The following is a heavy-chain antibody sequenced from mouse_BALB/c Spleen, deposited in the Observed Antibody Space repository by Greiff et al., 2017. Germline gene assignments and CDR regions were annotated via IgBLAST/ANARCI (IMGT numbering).Heavy chain of an antibody. D-gene: IGHD2-14*01. Sequence: EVQVVESGGGLVKPGGSLKLSCAASGFAFSSYDMSWVRQTPEKRLEWVAYISRGGGSTYYPDTVKGRFTISRDNAKNTLYLQMSSLKSEDTAMYYCARDRYDGDFDYWGQGTTLTVSA. CDR3: ARDRYDGDFDY. CDR2: ISRGGGST. J-gene: IGHJ2*01. V-gene: IGHV5-12-1*01. CDR1: GFAFSSYD.